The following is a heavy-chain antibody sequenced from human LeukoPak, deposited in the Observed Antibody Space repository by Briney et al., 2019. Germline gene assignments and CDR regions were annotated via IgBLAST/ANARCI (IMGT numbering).Heavy chain of an antibody. CDR1: GGTFSSYA. CDR3: ARDSSGFDY. J-gene: IGHJ4*02. Sequence: ASVKVSRKASGGTFSSYAISWVRQAPGQGLEWMGRIIPILGIANYAQKFQGRVTITADKSTSTAYMELSSLRSEDTAVYYCARDSSGFDYWGQGTLVTVSS. V-gene: IGHV1-69*04. CDR2: IIPILGIA. D-gene: IGHD6-19*01.